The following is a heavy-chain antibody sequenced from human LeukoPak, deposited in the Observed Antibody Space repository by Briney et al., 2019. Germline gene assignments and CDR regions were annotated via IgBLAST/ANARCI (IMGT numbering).Heavy chain of an antibody. CDR3: ARGPDRYDSSGYQRAPVQPDY. Sequence: GGSLRLSCAASGFTFSNYAMHWVRQAQGKGLEWVGRIKTKGEGGTVDYAAPVKGRFTISRDDSKNTLYLQMNSLRAEDTAVYYYARGPDRYDSSGYQRAPVQPDYWGQGTLVTVSS. D-gene: IGHD3-22*01. CDR1: GFTFSNYA. V-gene: IGHV3-15*01. CDR2: IKTKGEGGTV. J-gene: IGHJ4*02.